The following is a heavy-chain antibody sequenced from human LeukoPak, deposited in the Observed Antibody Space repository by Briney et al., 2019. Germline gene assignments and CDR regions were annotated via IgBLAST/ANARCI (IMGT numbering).Heavy chain of an antibody. CDR1: GFTFSSYA. CDR2: ISGSGGST. J-gene: IGHJ4*02. CDR3: AKLNWGSQGYYFDY. D-gene: IGHD7-27*01. Sequence: GGSLRLSCAASGFTFSSYAMSWDRQAPGKGLEWVSAISGSGGSTYYADSVKGRFTISRDNSKNTLYLQMNSLRAEDTAVYYCAKLNWGSQGYYFDYWGQGTLVTVSS. V-gene: IGHV3-23*01.